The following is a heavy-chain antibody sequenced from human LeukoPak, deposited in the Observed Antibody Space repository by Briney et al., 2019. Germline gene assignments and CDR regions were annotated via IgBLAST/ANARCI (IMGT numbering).Heavy chain of an antibody. CDR1: GFTFSGYG. CDR2: ISGSGGST. J-gene: IGHJ3*02. V-gene: IGHV3-23*01. CDR3: AREERAFDI. Sequence: GGTLRLSCAASGFTFSGYGMSWVRQAPGKGLEWVSAISGSGGSTYYADSVKGRFTISRDNAKNSLYLQMNSLRAEDTAVYYCAREERAFDIWGQGTMVTVSS. D-gene: IGHD1-26*01.